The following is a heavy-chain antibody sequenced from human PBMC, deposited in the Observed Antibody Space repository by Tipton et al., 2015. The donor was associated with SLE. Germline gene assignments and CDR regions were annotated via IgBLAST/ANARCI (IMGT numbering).Heavy chain of an antibody. CDR2: ISYDGSNK. J-gene: IGHJ4*02. CDR3: ARDVPSTTTDSSRRFDY. CDR1: GFTFSSYG. D-gene: IGHD6-13*01. V-gene: IGHV3-30*03. Sequence: SLRLSCAASGFTFSSYGMHWVRQAPGKGLEWVAVISYDGSNKYYADSVKGRFTISRDNSKNTLYLQMNSLRAEDTAVYYCARDVPSTTTDSSRRFDYWGQGTLVTVSS.